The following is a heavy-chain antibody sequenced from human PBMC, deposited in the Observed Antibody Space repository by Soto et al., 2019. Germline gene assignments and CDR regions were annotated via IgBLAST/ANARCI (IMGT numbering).Heavy chain of an antibody. CDR2: IDDSGAST. Sequence: GGSLRLCCEASGFTFINYAMSWVRQAPGKGLEWVSGIDDSGASTYYADSMKGRFSISRDNSKNTLYLQMHGLRVEDRAVYYCAKDVYRSATMPGFDTWGQGTLVTVSS. CDR3: AKDVYRSATMPGFDT. J-gene: IGHJ5*02. V-gene: IGHV3-23*01. CDR1: GFTFINYA. D-gene: IGHD2-2*01.